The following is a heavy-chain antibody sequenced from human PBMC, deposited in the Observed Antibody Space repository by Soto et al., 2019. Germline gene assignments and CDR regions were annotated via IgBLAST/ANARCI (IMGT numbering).Heavy chain of an antibody. CDR1: GFTFSSYS. V-gene: IGHV3-48*01. J-gene: IGHJ4*02. Sequence: EVQLVESGGGLVQPGGSLRLSCAASGFTFSSYSMNWVRQAPGKGLEWVSYISSSSSTIYYADSVKGRFTISRDNAKNSLYLQMNSLRAEDTAVYYCARDWGSSWWRYFDYWGQGTLVTVSS. CDR3: ARDWGSSWWRYFDY. D-gene: IGHD6-13*01. CDR2: ISSSSSTI.